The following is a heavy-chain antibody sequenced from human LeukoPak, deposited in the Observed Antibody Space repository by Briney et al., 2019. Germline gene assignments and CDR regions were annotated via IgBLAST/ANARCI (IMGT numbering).Heavy chain of an antibody. V-gene: IGHV4-39*07. CDR2: IYYSGST. D-gene: IGHD3-10*01. Sequence: SETLSLTCAVSGGSISSSSYYWGWIRQPPGKGLEWIGSIYYSGSTYYNPSLKSRVTISVDTSKNQFSLKLSSVTAADTAVYYCARGPYGSGSYDAFDIWGQGTMVTVSS. CDR3: ARGPYGSGSYDAFDI. J-gene: IGHJ3*02. CDR1: GGSISSSSYY.